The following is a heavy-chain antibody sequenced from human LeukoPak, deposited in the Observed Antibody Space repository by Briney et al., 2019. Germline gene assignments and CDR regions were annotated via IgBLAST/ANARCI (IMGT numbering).Heavy chain of an antibody. Sequence: GGSLRLSCAASGFTFSSYWMSWVRQAPGKGLEWVANIKQDGSEKYYVDSVKGRFTISRDNAKNSLYLQMNSLRAEDTAVYYCARDIGGLVYSGWYDYWGQGTLVTVSS. J-gene: IGHJ4*02. CDR1: GFTFSSYW. D-gene: IGHD6-19*01. CDR3: ARDIGGLVYSGWYDY. CDR2: IKQDGSEK. V-gene: IGHV3-7*01.